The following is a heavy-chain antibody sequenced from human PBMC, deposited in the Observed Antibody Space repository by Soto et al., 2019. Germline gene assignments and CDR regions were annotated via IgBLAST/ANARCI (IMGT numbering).Heavy chain of an antibody. V-gene: IGHV4-4*07. CDR3: ARDRNGPRYSSGWYWFDP. CDR2: IYTSGST. D-gene: IGHD6-19*01. J-gene: IGHJ5*02. Sequence: PSETLSLTCTVSGGSISSYYWSWIRQPAGKGLEWIGRIYTSGSTNYNPSLKSRVTMSVDTSKNQFSLKLSSVTAADTAVYYCARDRNGPRYSSGWYWFDPWGQGTLVTVSS. CDR1: GGSISSYY.